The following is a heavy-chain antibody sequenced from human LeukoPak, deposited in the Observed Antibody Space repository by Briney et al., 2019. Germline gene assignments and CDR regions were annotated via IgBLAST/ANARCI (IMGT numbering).Heavy chain of an antibody. V-gene: IGHV4-39*01. CDR2: IYDSGTT. Sequence: SETLSLTCSVSGGSLSDSRYYWGWIRQPPGKGLEWIGSIYDSGTTHCNPSLKSRVTIFEDTSKNQFSLKLSSVTAADTGVYYCARQRLTGNQGRGWFDPWGQGTLATVSS. J-gene: IGHJ5*02. D-gene: IGHD7-27*01. CDR3: ARQRLTGNQGRGWFDP. CDR1: GGSLSDSRYY.